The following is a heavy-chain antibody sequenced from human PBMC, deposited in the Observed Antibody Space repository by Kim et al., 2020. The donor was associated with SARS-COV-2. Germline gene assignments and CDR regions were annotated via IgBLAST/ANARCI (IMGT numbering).Heavy chain of an antibody. V-gene: IGHV6-1*01. J-gene: IGHJ5*02. Sequence: AVSVKSRITSSPDTSKNQFSLPLNSVTPEDTAVYYCARDRIEYGNNWFDPWGQGTLVTVSS. CDR3: ARDRIEYGNNWFDP. D-gene: IGHD2-2*01.